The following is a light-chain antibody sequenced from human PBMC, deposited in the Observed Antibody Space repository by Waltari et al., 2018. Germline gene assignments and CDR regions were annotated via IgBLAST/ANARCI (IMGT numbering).Light chain of an antibody. CDR2: EGS. V-gene: IGLV2-23*01. CDR3: CSYAGSSTYV. CDR1: SSDVGSYNL. J-gene: IGLJ3*02. Sequence: QSALTQPASVSGSPGQSITISCTGTSSDVGSYNLFSWYQQHPGKAPKPMVYEGSKRPSGVPNRFSGSKSGNTASLTIAGLQAEDEADYYCCSYAGSSTYVFGGGTKLTVL.